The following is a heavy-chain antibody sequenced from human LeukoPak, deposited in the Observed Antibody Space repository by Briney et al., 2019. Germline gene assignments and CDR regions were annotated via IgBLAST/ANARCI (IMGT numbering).Heavy chain of an antibody. D-gene: IGHD6-19*01. CDR2: MYTSGST. CDR3: ARANYIAVAGYFDY. V-gene: IGHV4-61*02. J-gene: IGHJ4*02. Sequence: PSQTLSLTCTVSGGSISSGTYYWSWIRQPAGKGLEWIGRMYTSGSTNYNPSLKSRVTISVDTSKNQFSLKLRSGTAADTAVYYCARANYIAVAGYFDYWGQGTLVTVSS. CDR1: GGSISSGTYY.